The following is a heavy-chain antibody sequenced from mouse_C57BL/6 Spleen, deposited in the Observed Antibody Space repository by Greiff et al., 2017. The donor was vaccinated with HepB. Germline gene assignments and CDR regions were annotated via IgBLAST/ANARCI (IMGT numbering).Heavy chain of an antibody. CDR3: ARGAGTDAMDY. J-gene: IGHJ4*01. V-gene: IGHV1-81*01. D-gene: IGHD4-1*01. CDR2: IYPRSGNT. Sequence: QLQQSGAELARPGASVKLSCKASGYTFTSYGISWVKQRTGQGLEWIGEIYPRSGNTYYNEKFKGKATLTADKSSSTAYMELRSLTSEDSAVYFCARGAGTDAMDYWGQGTSVTVSS. CDR1: GYTFTSYG.